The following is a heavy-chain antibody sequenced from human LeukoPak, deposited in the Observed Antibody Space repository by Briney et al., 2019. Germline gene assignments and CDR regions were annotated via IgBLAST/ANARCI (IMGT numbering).Heavy chain of an antibody. CDR2: IYYSGST. Sequence: SQTLSLTCTVSGGSISSGDYYWSWIRQPPGKGLEWIGYIYYSGSTYYNPSLKSRVTISVDTSKNQFSLKLSSVTAADTAVYYCARAEYCSSTSCYTPGAFDIWGQGTMVTVSS. J-gene: IGHJ3*02. CDR3: ARAEYCSSTSCYTPGAFDI. V-gene: IGHV4-30-4*08. CDR1: GGSISSGDYY. D-gene: IGHD2-2*02.